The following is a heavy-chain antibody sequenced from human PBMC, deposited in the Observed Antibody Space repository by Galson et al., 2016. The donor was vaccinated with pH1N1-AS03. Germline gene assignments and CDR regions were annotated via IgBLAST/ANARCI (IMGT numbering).Heavy chain of an antibody. CDR3: ANNNEQRETSKGEKFGH. CDR1: GFTFNYYW. Sequence: SLRLSCAGSGFTFNYYWMTWVRQAPGKGLEWVAYINQDGSGTSSVDSVKGRFTISRDNAKNSLYLQMNSLRTEDTAVYYCANNNEQRETSKGEKFGHWGPGTLVTVSS. CDR2: INQDGSGT. V-gene: IGHV3-7*01. D-gene: IGHD3/OR15-3a*01. J-gene: IGHJ4*02.